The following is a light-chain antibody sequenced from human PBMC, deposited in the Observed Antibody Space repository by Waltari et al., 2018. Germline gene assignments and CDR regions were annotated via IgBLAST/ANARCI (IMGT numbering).Light chain of an antibody. J-gene: IGKJ1*01. CDR3: QQYYSTPWT. V-gene: IGKV4-1*01. CDR1: QSLLYKSNNKNY. Sequence: ATINCKSSQSLLYKSNNKNYLAWYQQKPGQPPKLLIYWASTRESGVPDRFSGSGSGTDFTLTISSLQAEDVAVYYCQQYYSTPWTFGQGTKVEVK. CDR2: WAS.